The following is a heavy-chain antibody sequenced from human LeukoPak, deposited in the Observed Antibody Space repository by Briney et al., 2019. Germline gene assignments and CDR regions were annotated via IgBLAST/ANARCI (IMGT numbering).Heavy chain of an antibody. CDR2: INPNSGGT. V-gene: IGHV1-2*02. J-gene: IGHJ5*02. CDR3: ARVMVRNENWFDP. CDR1: GYTFTGYY. Sequence: ASVKVSCKASGYTFTGYYMHWVRQAPGQGLEWMGWINPNSGGTNYAQKFQGRVTMTRDTSISTAYMELSRLRSDDTAVYYCARVMVRNENWFDPWGQGTLVTVSS. D-gene: IGHD1-1*01.